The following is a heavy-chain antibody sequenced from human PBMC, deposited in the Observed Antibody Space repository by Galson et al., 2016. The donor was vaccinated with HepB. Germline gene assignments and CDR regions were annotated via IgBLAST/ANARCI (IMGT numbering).Heavy chain of an antibody. D-gene: IGHD6-19*01. CDR2: IYPGDSDT. Sequence: QSGAEVKKPGESLKISCEASGYNFASYWIGWVRQVPGKGLEWMGIIYPGDSDTRYSPAFQGQVTISADKSISTAYLQWSSLKASDTAMYYCGRPYSSGQYFACWGQGALVTVSS. V-gene: IGHV5-51*01. J-gene: IGHJ4*02. CDR3: GRPYSSGQYFAC. CDR1: GYNFASYW.